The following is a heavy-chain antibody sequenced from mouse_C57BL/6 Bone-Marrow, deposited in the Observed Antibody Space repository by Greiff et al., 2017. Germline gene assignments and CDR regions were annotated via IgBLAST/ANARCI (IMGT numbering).Heavy chain of an antibody. CDR1: GYTFTSYW. J-gene: IGHJ3*01. D-gene: IGHD1-1*01. Sequence: QVQLQQPGAELVKPGASVKLSCKASGYTFTSYWMQWVNQRPGQGLEWIGEIDPSDSYTNYNQKFKGKAPLTVDTSSSTAYMQLSSLTSEDSAVYYGARSRDYGRREPLLFAYWGQGTLVTVSA. CDR2: IDPSDSYT. CDR3: ARSRDYGRREPLLFAY. V-gene: IGHV1-50*01.